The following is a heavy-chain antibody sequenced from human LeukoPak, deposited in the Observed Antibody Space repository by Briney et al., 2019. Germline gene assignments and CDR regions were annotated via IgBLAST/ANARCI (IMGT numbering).Heavy chain of an antibody. CDR3: AKTYDSSGYYYVPGDYFDY. V-gene: IGHV3-30*02. CDR1: GFTFSSYG. J-gene: IGHJ4*02. CDR2: IRYDGSNK. D-gene: IGHD3-22*01. Sequence: QSGGSLRLSCAASGFTFSSYGMHWVRQAPGKGLEWVAFIRYDGSNKYYADSVKGRFTISRDNSKNTLYLQMNSLRAEDTAVYYCAKTYDSSGYYYVPGDYFDYWGQGTLVTVSS.